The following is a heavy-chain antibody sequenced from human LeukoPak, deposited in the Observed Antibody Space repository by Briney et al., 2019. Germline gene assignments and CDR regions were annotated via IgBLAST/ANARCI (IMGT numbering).Heavy chain of an antibody. V-gene: IGHV3-23*01. Sequence: GGSLRLSCAASGFTFSSYAMSWVRQAPGGGLEWFSAIGGTSGSTYYAGSVKGRFTISRDNSKNTLYLQMNSLRAEDTAVYYCAKRDSSGYYYFDYWGQGTLVTVSS. J-gene: IGHJ4*02. D-gene: IGHD3-22*01. CDR3: AKRDSSGYYYFDY. CDR2: IGGTSGST. CDR1: GFTFSSYA.